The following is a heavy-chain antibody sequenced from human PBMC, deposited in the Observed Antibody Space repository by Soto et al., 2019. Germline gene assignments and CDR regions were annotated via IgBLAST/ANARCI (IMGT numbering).Heavy chain of an antibody. D-gene: IGHD3-3*01. Sequence: QVTLNESGPTVVRPTETLTLTCRFSGFSLTTSGVGVGWIRQSPGKAPEWLALIYWDDDKRYSASLKSRLTIPTDTSKNQVVLTVSDLDPTDTATYYCAHRVLRTVFGLVTTTAIYFDFCGQGTPVAVSS. J-gene: IGHJ4*02. V-gene: IGHV2-5*02. CDR2: IYWDDDK. CDR1: GFSLTTSGVG. CDR3: AHRVLRTVFGLVTTTAIYFDF.